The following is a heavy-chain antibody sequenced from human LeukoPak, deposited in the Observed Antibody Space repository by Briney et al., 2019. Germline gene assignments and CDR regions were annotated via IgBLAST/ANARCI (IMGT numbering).Heavy chain of an antibody. CDR1: GFIFTDYT. CDR3: VISHTSMMAVVKGGGFDV. D-gene: IGHD3-22*01. CDR2: IDTDSVHI. Sequence: GGSLRLSCATSGFIFTDYTMNWVRRAPGKGLESISYIDTDSVHIFYADSVKGRFTVSRDNAKKSHYLQMSSLGAEDTAVYYCVISHTSMMAVVKGGGFDVWGQGTMVTVSS. V-gene: IGHV3-21*05. J-gene: IGHJ3*01.